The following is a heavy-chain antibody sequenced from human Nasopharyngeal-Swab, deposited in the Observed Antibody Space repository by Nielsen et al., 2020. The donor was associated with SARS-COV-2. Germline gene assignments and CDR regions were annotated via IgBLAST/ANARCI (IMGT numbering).Heavy chain of an antibody. V-gene: IGHV3-23*01. D-gene: IGHD6-19*01. Sequence: GESLKISCAASGFTFSSYAMSWVRQAPGKGLEWVSSISHSGALTSYTDSVKGRFTISRDNSQTTLYLQLNSLRAEDTAVYFCAKGYEQWKIRGNFDYWGQGTLVTVSS. CDR1: GFTFSSYA. CDR2: ISHSGALT. CDR3: AKGYEQWKIRGNFDY. J-gene: IGHJ4*02.